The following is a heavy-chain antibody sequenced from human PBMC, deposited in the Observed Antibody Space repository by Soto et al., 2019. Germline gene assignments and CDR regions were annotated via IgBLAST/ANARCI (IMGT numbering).Heavy chain of an antibody. CDR1: GGTFSSYA. D-gene: IGHD3-3*01. CDR2: IIPIFGTA. CDR3: SRQGPDDCWSVSRNWFDP. V-gene: IGHV1-69*06. Sequence: QVQLVQSGAEVKKPGSSVKVSCKASGGTFSSYAISWVRQAPGQGLEWMGGIIPIFGTANYAQKFQGRVTSNADKSTGTAYMELRRLRSEDTAVYYCSRQGPDDCWSVSRNWFDPWGQGTLVTGSS. J-gene: IGHJ5*02.